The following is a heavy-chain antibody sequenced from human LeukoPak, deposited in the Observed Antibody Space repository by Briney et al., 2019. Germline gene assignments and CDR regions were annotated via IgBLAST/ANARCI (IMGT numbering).Heavy chain of an antibody. CDR1: GGTFSSYA. J-gene: IGHJ6*03. CDR2: IIPIFGTA. D-gene: IGHD1-26*01. CDR3: ARVKSGSYLGYYYYYYMDV. V-gene: IGHV1-69*13. Sequence: ASVKVSCKASGGTFSSYAISWVRQAPGQGLEWMGGIIPIFGTANYAQKFQGRVTITADESTSTAYMELSSLRSEDTAVYYCARVKSGSYLGYYYYYYMDVWGKGTTVTVSS.